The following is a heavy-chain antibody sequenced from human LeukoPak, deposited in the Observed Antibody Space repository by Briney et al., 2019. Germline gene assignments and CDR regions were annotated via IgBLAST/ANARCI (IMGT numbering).Heavy chain of an antibody. CDR2: IYHSGST. CDR1: GGSISSGGYS. J-gene: IGHJ5*02. CDR3: ARGRRHWFDP. Sequence: SQTLSLTCAVSGGSISSGGYSWSWIRQPPGKGLEWIGYIYHSGSTYYNPSHKSRVTISVDRSKNQFSLKLSSVTAADTAVYYCARGRRHWFDPWGQGTLVTVSS. V-gene: IGHV4-30-2*01.